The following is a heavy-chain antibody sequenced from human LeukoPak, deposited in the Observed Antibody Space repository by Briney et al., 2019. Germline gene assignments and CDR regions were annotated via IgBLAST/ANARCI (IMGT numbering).Heavy chain of an antibody. CDR1: GFTFSRYG. V-gene: IGHV3-30*03. CDR3: ATSRRDGYDSNYYYGMDV. CDR2: ISYDGSNK. D-gene: IGHD5-24*01. J-gene: IGHJ6*02. Sequence: GGSLSLSCAASGFTFSRYGMHWVRQAPGKGLEWVAVISYDGSNKYFADSVKGRFTISRDNSKNTLYLQMNSLRADDTAVYYCATSRRDGYDSNYYYGMDVWGQGTTVTVSS.